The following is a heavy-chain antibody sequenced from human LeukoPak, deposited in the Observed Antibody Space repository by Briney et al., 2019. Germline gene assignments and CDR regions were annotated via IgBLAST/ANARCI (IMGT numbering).Heavy chain of an antibody. V-gene: IGHV3-23*01. Sequence: GGPLRLSCAASGFTFSNYAMSWVRQAPGKGLEWVSAISGNGDSTYYADSVKGRFTISRDNSKNTMYLEMHSLRAEDTAVYYCARVYYGSGSLYYYYYYMDVWGKGTTVTISS. CDR2: ISGNGDST. CDR3: ARVYYGSGSLYYYYYYMDV. J-gene: IGHJ6*03. D-gene: IGHD3-10*01. CDR1: GFTFSNYA.